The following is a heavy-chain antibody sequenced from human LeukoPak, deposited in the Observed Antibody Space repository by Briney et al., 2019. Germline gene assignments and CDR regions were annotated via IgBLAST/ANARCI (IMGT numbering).Heavy chain of an antibody. CDR1: GYTFTAYY. CDR3: ARGGRNFGWFDP. V-gene: IGHV1-2*02. D-gene: IGHD3-16*01. J-gene: IGHJ5*02. CDR2: INPNSGGT. Sequence: ASVTVSCKSSGYTFTAYYMHWVRQAPGQGLEWMGWINPNSGGTNYAQKFQGRVTMTRDTSISTAYMELSRLRSDDTAVYYCARGGRNFGWFDPWGQGTLVTVSS.